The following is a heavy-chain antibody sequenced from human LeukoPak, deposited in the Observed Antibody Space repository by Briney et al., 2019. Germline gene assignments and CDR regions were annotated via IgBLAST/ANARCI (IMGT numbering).Heavy chain of an antibody. V-gene: IGHV3-74*01. Sequence: GGSLRLSCAASGFTFTNNWMYWVRQPPGKGLVWVSRISRDGSSTSYADSVKGRFTISRDNAKSTLYLQMNSLREEDTAVYYCARGYEHDSSGLDYWGQGTLVTVPS. CDR3: ARGYEHDSSGLDY. CDR2: ISRDGSST. D-gene: IGHD3-22*01. CDR1: GFTFTNNW. J-gene: IGHJ4*02.